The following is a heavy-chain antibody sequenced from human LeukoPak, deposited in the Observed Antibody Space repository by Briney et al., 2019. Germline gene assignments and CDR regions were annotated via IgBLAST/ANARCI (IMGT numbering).Heavy chain of an antibody. D-gene: IGHD4-23*01. CDR3: AREDYGGRLPFDY. CDR2: IYHSGST. CDR1: GYSISSGYY. J-gene: IGHJ4*02. Sequence: NPSETLSLTCTVSGYSISSGYYWGWIRQPPGKGLEWIGSIYHSGSTYYNPSLTSRVTISVDTSKNQFSLKLSSVTAADTAVYYCAREDYGGRLPFDYWGQGTLVTVSS. V-gene: IGHV4-38-2*02.